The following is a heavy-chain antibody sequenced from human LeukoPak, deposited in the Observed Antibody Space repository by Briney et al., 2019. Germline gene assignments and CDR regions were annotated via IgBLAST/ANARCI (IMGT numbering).Heavy chain of an antibody. CDR3: SRGRAYFD. Sequence: SETLSLTCAVYGGSFSGYYWSWIRQPPGKGLEWIGEINHSGSTNYNPSLKSRVTISQDTSKNQFSLRLSSVTAADTAVYYCSRGRAYFDWGQGTLVTVSS. D-gene: IGHD3-9*01. CDR1: GGSFSGYY. J-gene: IGHJ4*02. V-gene: IGHV4-34*01. CDR2: INHSGST.